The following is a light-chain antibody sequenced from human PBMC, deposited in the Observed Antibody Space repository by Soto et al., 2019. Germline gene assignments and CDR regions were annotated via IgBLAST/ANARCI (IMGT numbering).Light chain of an antibody. CDR1: QGISSY. V-gene: IGKV1-8*01. Sequence: AIRMTQSPSSLSASTGDRVTITCRASQGISSYLAWYQQKPGKAPKLLIYAASTLQSGVPSTFSGSGSGTDFTLTINTLHPEDFATYYCLQVYSFPRTFGQGTKVDIK. J-gene: IGKJ1*01. CDR3: LQVYSFPRT. CDR2: AAS.